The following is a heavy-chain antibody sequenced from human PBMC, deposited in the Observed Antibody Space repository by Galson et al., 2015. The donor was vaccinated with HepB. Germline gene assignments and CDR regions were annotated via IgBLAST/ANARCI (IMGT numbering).Heavy chain of an antibody. CDR2: AFYRPKWYN. J-gene: IGHJ1*01. D-gene: IGHD6-13*01. Sequence: CAISGDSVSSSTGAWNWIRQSPSRGLEWLGRAFYRPKWYNDYALSVKSRITISPHTSKNQLSLQLNSVTPEDTAVYYCAKGEYASSWGFGNGGQGTQVTVSA. V-gene: IGHV6-1*01. CDR1: GDSVSSSTGA. CDR3: AKGEYASSWGFGN.